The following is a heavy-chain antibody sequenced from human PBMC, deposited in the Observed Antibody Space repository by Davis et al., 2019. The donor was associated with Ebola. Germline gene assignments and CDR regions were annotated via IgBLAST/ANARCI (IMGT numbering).Heavy chain of an antibody. Sequence: ASVKVSCKASGYTFTSYDINWVRQATGQGLEWMGWMNPNSGNTGYAQKFQGRVTMTTDTSTSTVYMDLSSLRSGDTAVYYCARPYDYIWGSFRSAYFFDYWGQGTLVTVSS. CDR3: ARPYDYIWGSFRSAYFFDY. CDR2: MNPNSGNT. J-gene: IGHJ4*02. D-gene: IGHD3-16*02. V-gene: IGHV1-8*01. CDR1: GYTFTSYD.